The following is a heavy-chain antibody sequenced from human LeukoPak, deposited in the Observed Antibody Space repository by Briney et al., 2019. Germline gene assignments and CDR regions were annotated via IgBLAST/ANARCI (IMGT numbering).Heavy chain of an antibody. CDR2: LSGSGGNT. CDR1: GFIFTNYW. Sequence: PGGSLRLSCAASGFIFTNYWMSWVRQAPGKGLEWVSGLSGSGGNTFYAVSVKGRFTISRDNPKNTLYLQMNSLRAEDTAVYYCATEKGDSPDYWGQGTLVTVSS. J-gene: IGHJ4*02. CDR3: ATEKGDSPDY. D-gene: IGHD3-16*01. V-gene: IGHV3-23*01.